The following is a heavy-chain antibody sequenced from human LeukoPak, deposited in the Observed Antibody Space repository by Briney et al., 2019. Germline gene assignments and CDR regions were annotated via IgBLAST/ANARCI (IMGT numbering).Heavy chain of an antibody. D-gene: IGHD5-18*01. Sequence: ASVKVSCKASGYTFTSYGISWVRQAPGQGLEWMGWISAYNGNTNYAQKLQGRVTMTTDTSTSTVYMELSSLRSEDTAVYYCARSQGGAYSYGTDYWGQGTLVTVSS. V-gene: IGHV1-18*01. CDR1: GYTFTSYG. J-gene: IGHJ4*02. CDR3: ARSQGGAYSYGTDY. CDR2: ISAYNGNT.